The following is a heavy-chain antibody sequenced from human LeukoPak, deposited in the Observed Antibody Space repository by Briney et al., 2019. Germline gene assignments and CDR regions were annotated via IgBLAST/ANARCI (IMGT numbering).Heavy chain of an antibody. J-gene: IGHJ4*02. V-gene: IGHV4-34*01. Sequence: SETLSLTCAVYGGSFSDYYWSWIRQPPGKGLEWIGEINHSETTNYSPSLKSRVSISVDTSKSQFSLKLNSVTAADAAMYYCASHYSSGSYRYTGSFDSWGQGMLVNVSS. CDR3: ASHYSSGSYRYTGSFDS. CDR1: GGSFSDYY. CDR2: INHSETT. D-gene: IGHD3-16*02.